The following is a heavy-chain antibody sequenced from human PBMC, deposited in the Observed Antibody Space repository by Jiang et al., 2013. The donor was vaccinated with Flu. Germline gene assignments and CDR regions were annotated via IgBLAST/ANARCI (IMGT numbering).Heavy chain of an antibody. D-gene: IGHD2-15*01. V-gene: IGHV3-48*03. CDR3: VRGGSCPGGTCYSGWFDP. J-gene: IGHJ5*02. CDR2: ISGGGSTM. CDR1: GFTFSRNE. Sequence: VQLVESGGGVVQPGGSLRLSCAAFGFTFSRNEMNWVRQAPGKGLEWVSYISGGGSTMYYADSVKGRFTISRDNAKNSLYLQMSSLRAEDTAIYYCVRGGSCPGGTCYSGWFDPWGQGTLVTVSS.